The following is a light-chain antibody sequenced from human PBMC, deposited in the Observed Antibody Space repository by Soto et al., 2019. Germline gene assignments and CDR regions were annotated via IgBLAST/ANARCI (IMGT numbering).Light chain of an antibody. CDR3: SSYAGSNYV. V-gene: IGLV2-8*01. Sequence: QSALTQPPSASESPGQSVTISCTGTSSDVGGYNYVSWYQQHPGKAPKLMIYEVSKRPSGVPDRFSGSKSGNTASLTVSGLQAEDEADYYCSSYAGSNYVFGTGTKVTVL. CDR1: SSDVGGYNY. CDR2: EVS. J-gene: IGLJ1*01.